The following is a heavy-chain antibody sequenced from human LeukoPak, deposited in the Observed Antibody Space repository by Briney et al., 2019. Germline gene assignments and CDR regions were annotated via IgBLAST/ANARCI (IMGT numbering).Heavy chain of an antibody. J-gene: IGHJ4*02. D-gene: IGHD2-15*01. CDR3: AREACSGGSCYSGYFDY. Sequence: GRSLRLSCAASGFTVSSNYMSWVRQAPGKGLEWVSVIYSGGSTYYADSVKGRFTVSRDNSKNTLYLQMNSLRAEDTAVYYCAREACSGGSCYSGYFDYWGQGTLVTVSS. CDR1: GFTVSSNY. V-gene: IGHV3-53*01. CDR2: IYSGGST.